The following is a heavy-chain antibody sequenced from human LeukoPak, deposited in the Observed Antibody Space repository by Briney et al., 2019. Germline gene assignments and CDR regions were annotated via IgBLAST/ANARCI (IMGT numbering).Heavy chain of an antibody. V-gene: IGHV3-23*01. CDR2: VSGSGGNT. CDR3: ARCPGTTTYSPFDN. J-gene: IGHJ4*02. Sequence: GGSLRLSCAASGFTFSSYAMSWVRQAPGKGLEWVATVSGSGGNTYYADSVKGRFTISRDNTKNTLYLQMSSLRAEDTAVYYCARCPGTTTYSPFDNWGQGALVTVSS. D-gene: IGHD2/OR15-2a*01. CDR1: GFTFSSYA.